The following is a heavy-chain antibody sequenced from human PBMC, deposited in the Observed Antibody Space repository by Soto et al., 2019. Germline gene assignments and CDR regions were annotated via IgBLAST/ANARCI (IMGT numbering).Heavy chain of an antibody. CDR1: GFTFSHYS. Sequence: GGSLRLSCAGSGFTFSHYSLSWVRQAPGKGLEWVAATSYDGTKKYYADSVRGRFIISRDSSKNSLDLQMSVLRGEDTAVYYCAGMYYG. V-gene: IGHV3-30-3*01. J-gene: IGHJ6*01. D-gene: IGHD1-1*01. CDR2: TSYDGTKK. CDR3: AGMYYG.